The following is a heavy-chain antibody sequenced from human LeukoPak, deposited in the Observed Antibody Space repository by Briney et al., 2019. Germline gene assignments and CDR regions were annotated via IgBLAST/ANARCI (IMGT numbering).Heavy chain of an antibody. CDR3: ARGATVTLFDY. J-gene: IGHJ4*02. Sequence: SETLSLTCTVSGYSISSGYYWGWIRQPPGKGLEWIGSIYHSGNTYYNPSLKSRVTISVDTSKNQFSLKLSSVTAADTAVYHCARGATVTLFDYWGQGTLVTVSS. V-gene: IGHV4-38-2*02. CDR1: GYSISSGYY. CDR2: IYHSGNT. D-gene: IGHD4-17*01.